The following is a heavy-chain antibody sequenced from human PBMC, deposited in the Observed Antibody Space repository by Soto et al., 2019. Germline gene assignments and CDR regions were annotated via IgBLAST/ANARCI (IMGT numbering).Heavy chain of an antibody. CDR2: ISYDGSNK. Sequence: QVQLVESGGGVVQPGRSLRLSCAASGFTFSSYGMHWVRQAPGKGLEWVAVISYDGSNKYYADSVKGRFTISRDNSKNSLYLQMNILRAEDTAVYYCAKERCSGGSCYPHSYYYYGMDVWGQGTTVNVSS. CDR1: GFTFSSYG. J-gene: IGHJ6*02. CDR3: AKERCSGGSCYPHSYYYYGMDV. V-gene: IGHV3-30*18. D-gene: IGHD2-15*01.